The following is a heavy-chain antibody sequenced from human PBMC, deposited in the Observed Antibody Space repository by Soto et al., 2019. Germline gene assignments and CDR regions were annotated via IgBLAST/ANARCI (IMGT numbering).Heavy chain of an antibody. CDR1: GGSISSSNW. J-gene: IGHJ6*02. CDR2: IYHSGST. D-gene: IGHD3-10*01. V-gene: IGHV4-4*02. CDR3: ARGTGYYYYYGMDV. Sequence: SETLSLTCAVSGGSISSSNWWRWVRQPPGKGLEWSGEIYHSGSTNYNPSPKSRVTISVDKSKNQFSLKLSSVTAADTAVYYWARGTGYYYYYGMDVWGQGTTVTVSS.